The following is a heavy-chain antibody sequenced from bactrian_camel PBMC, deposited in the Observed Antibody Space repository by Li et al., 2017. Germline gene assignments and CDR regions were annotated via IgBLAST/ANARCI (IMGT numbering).Heavy chain of an antibody. CDR3: ITSQSAELGEYNY. J-gene: IGHJ4*01. CDR1: GFTYSSYY. V-gene: IGHV3S40*01. Sequence: QLGESGGGLVQPGGSLRLSCAASGFTYSSYYMSWVRQAPGKGPEWVSTISSSSGTTFYANSVKGRFTVSRDNAKNTVYLQLNSLKTEDMAMYYCITSQSAELGEYNYWGQGTQVTVS. CDR2: ISSSSGTT. D-gene: IGHD2*01.